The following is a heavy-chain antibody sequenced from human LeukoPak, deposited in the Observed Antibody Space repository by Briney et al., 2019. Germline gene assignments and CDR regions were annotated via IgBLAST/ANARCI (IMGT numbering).Heavy chain of an antibody. J-gene: IGHJ4*02. CDR2: VTGSGGST. CDR1: GFTFSNYA. Sequence: GGSLRLSCVASGFTFSNYAMSWVRQAPGKRLEWGSAVTGSGGSTYYADSVKGRFTISRDNSRNTLFLQMNSLRAEDTAVYYCAKWGDFDILTGYYVSDFWGQGTLVTVSS. V-gene: IGHV3-23*01. D-gene: IGHD3-9*01. CDR3: AKWGDFDILTGYYVSDF.